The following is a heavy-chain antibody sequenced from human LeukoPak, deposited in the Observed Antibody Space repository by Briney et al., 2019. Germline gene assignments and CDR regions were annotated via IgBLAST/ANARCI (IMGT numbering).Heavy chain of an antibody. J-gene: IGHJ4*02. V-gene: IGHV1-46*01. D-gene: IGHD3-10*01. Sequence: RASVKVSCKASGYTFTSYYMHWVRQAPGQGLEWMGIINPSGGSTSYAQKFQGRVTMTRDTSTSTVYMELSSLRSEDTAVYYCAREPRRGFGELLFVFDYWGQGTLVTVFS. CDR1: GYTFTSYY. CDR3: AREPRRGFGELLFVFDY. CDR2: INPSGGST.